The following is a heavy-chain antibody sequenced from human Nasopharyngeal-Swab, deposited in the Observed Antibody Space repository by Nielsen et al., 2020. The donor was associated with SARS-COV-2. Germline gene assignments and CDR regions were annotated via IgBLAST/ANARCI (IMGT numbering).Heavy chain of an antibody. Sequence: GGSLRLSCAASGFTFSSYAMSWVRQAPGKGLEWVSAISGSGGSTYYADSVKGRFTISRDNSKNTLYLQMNSLRAEDTAVYYCAKDILPGRYDRTYDAFDTWGQGTMVTVSS. D-gene: IGHD3-22*01. CDR2: ISGSGGST. V-gene: IGHV3-23*01. J-gene: IGHJ3*02. CDR3: AKDILPGRYDRTYDAFDT. CDR1: GFTFSSYA.